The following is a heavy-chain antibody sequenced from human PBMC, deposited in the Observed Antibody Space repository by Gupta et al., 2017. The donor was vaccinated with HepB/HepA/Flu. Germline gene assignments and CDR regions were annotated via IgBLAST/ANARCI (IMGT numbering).Heavy chain of an antibody. CDR1: GYTFTSHG. D-gene: IGHD3-22*01. CDR2: ISASNGDT. CDR3: ARGGAYHDSSDF. V-gene: IGHV1-18*01. Sequence: QVQLVQSGAEMKKPGASVKVSCKASGYTFTSHGFSWVRQAPGQGLEWMGWISASNGDTKYAEKLQGRVTMTTDTSTSTAYMELGSLRSDDTAVYYCARGGAYHDSSDFWGQGTLVTVSS. J-gene: IGHJ4*02.